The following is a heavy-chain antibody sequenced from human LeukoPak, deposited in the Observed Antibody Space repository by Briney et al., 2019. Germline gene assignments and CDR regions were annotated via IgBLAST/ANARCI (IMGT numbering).Heavy chain of an antibody. V-gene: IGHV1-2*06. Sequence: ASVKVSCKASGYTFTGYYMHWARQAPGQGLEWMGRINPNSGGTNYAQKFQGRVTMTRDTSISTAYMELSRLRSDDTALYYCARERSSSWYGPFDYWGQGTLVTVPS. CDR1: GYTFTGYY. CDR3: ARERSSSWYGPFDY. CDR2: INPNSGGT. D-gene: IGHD6-13*01. J-gene: IGHJ4*02.